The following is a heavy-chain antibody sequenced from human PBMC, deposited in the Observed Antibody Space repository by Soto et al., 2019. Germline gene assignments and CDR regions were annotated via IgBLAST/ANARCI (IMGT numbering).Heavy chain of an antibody. CDR3: ARQKTTVTTSWFDP. J-gene: IGHJ5*02. CDR2: IYYSGST. Sequence: SETLSLTCTVSGGSISSSSYYWGWIRQPPGKGLEWIGSIYYSGSTYYNPSLKSRVTISVDTSKNQFSLKLSSVTAADTAVYYCARQKTTVTTSWFDPWGQGTLVTVSS. CDR1: GGSISSSSYY. V-gene: IGHV4-39*01. D-gene: IGHD4-17*01.